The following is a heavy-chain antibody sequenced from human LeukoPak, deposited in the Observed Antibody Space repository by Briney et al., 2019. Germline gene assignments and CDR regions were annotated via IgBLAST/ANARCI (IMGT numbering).Heavy chain of an antibody. J-gene: IGHJ4*02. V-gene: IGHV4-39*02. CDR2: VSYTGRT. CDR1: GASISSSDHY. D-gene: IGHD4-17*01. CDR3: GSQGGGTVITDY. Sequence: SETLSLTCTVSGASISSSDHYWAWVRQPPGKGLEWIGNVSYTGRTNCNPSLKSRLTISVDMSKNSFSLRLTSVTAADTAVYYWGSQGGGTVITDYWGQGTLVTVSS.